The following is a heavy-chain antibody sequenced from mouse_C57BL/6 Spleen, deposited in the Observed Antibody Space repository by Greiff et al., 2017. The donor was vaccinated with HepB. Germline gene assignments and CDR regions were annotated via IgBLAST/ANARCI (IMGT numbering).Heavy chain of an antibody. CDR1: GFNIKDDY. CDR3: TTTRYYFDY. Sequence: EVQLQQSGAELVRPGASVKLSCTASGFNIKDDYMHWVKQRPEQGLEWIGWIDPENGDTEYASKFQGKATITADTSSKTAYLQLSSLTSEDTAVYYCTTTRYYFDYWGQGATLTVSS. CDR2: IDPENGDT. J-gene: IGHJ2*01. V-gene: IGHV14-4*01. D-gene: IGHD3-1*01.